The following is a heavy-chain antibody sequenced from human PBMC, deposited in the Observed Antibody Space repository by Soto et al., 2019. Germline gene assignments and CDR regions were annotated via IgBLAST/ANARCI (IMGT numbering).Heavy chain of an antibody. D-gene: IGHD1-26*01. J-gene: IGHJ3*02. CDR1: GGSISSGDYY. V-gene: IGHV4-30-4*01. Sequence: SETVSLTCTVSGGSISSGDYYWSWIRQPPGKGLEWIGYIYYSGSTYYNPSLKSRVTISVDTSKNQFSLKLSSVTAADTAVYYCAGADSGNYYHGFQMWGQGKMVTVSS. CDR2: IYYSGST. CDR3: AGADSGNYYHGFQM.